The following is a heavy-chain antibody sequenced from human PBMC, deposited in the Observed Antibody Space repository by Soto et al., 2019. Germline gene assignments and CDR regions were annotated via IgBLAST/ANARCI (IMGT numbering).Heavy chain of an antibody. CDR1: RYTFTSHG. Sequence: QVQLVQSGGDVKTPGASVKVSCTTFRYTFTSHGIAWVRQAPGQGLEWMGWISTFNGKTDYAQKFRGRVTMTADTITSTVHMELRSPRSDDTAVYYCARLLTEGATFREDAFDLWGQGTKVTVSS. CDR2: ISTFNGKT. V-gene: IGHV1-18*01. CDR3: ARLLTEGATFREDAFDL. D-gene: IGHD1-26*01. J-gene: IGHJ3*01.